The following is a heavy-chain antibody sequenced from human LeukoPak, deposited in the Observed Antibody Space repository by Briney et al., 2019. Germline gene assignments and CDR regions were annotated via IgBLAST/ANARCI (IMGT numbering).Heavy chain of an antibody. Sequence: PSETLSLTCTVSGGSMSSGSSYWGRIRQPPGKGLEWIGTIYYSGSTYYNPSLKSRVTISADTSKNQFSLKLSSVTAADTAVYYCARTRGYSGYVDAFDIWGQGTMVTVFS. J-gene: IGHJ3*02. V-gene: IGHV4-39*01. CDR3: ARTRGYSGYVDAFDI. CDR1: GGSMSSGSSY. CDR2: IYYSGST. D-gene: IGHD5-12*01.